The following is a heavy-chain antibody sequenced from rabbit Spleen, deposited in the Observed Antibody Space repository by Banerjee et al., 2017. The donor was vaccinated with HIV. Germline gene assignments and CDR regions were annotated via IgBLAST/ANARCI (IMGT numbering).Heavy chain of an antibody. CDR3: ASGYSDIYFNL. CDR2: IGTGSGST. V-gene: IGHV1S40*01. CDR1: GVSFSSGYY. D-gene: IGHD1-1*01. Sequence: QSLEESGGDLVKPGASLTLTCTASGVSFSSGYYMYWVRQAPGKGLEWIGCIGTGSGSTWYASWAKGRFTISKTSATTVTLQMTSLTAADTATYFCASGYSDIYFNLWGQGTLVTVS. J-gene: IGHJ4*01.